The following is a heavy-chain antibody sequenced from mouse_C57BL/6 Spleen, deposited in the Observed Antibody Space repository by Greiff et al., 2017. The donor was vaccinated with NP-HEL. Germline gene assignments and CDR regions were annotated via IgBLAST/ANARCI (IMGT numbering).Heavy chain of an antibody. CDR3: ARGGATAQASWEDY. Sequence: QVQLQQPGAELVKPGASVKLSCKASGYTFTSYWMHWVKQRPGQGLEWIGMIHPNSGSTNYNEKFKSKATLTVDKSSSTAYMQLSSLTSEDSAVYYCARGGATAQASWEDYWGQGTTLTVSS. CDR1: GYTFTSYW. J-gene: IGHJ2*01. D-gene: IGHD3-2*02. CDR2: IHPNSGST. V-gene: IGHV1-64*01.